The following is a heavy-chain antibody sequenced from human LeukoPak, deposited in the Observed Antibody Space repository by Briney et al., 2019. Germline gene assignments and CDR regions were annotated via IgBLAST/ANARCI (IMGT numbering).Heavy chain of an antibody. Sequence: GGSLRLSCAASGFTFSRYWMHWVRQAPGKGLMWVSRISPDGSTTLYADSVKGRFTISRDNAKNTLYLQMNSLGAEDTAVYYCTTVVSSNRDNLCDYWGQGTLVTVSS. D-gene: IGHD6-13*01. V-gene: IGHV3-74*03. J-gene: IGHJ4*02. CDR3: TTVVSSNRDNLCDY. CDR2: ISPDGSTT. CDR1: GFTFSRYW.